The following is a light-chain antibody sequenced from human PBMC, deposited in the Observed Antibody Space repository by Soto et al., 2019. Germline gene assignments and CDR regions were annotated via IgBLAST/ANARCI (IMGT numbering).Light chain of an antibody. CDR1: SSDVGRYNY. CDR2: EVS. J-gene: IGLJ1*01. CDR3: NSYTSSTAYV. V-gene: IGLV2-14*01. Sequence: LTQPASVSGSPGQSITISCTGASSDVGRYNYVSWYQLHPGKAPKLIIYEVSNRPSGVSNRFSGSKSGNTASLTISGLRAEDEADYYCNSYTSSTAYVFGTGTKVTVL.